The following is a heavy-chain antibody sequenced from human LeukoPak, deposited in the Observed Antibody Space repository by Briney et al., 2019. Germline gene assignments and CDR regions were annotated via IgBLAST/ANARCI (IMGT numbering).Heavy chain of an antibody. V-gene: IGHV1-2*02. CDR3: AREGFLEWLLSFDY. D-gene: IGHD3-3*01. J-gene: IGHJ4*02. CDR2: INPNSGGT. Sequence: ASVKVSCTASGYTFTVYYMHWVRQAPGQGLEWMGWINPNSGGTNYAQKFQGRVTMTRDTSISTAYMELSRLRSDDTAVYYCAREGFLEWLLSFDYWGQGTLVTVSS. CDR1: GYTFTVYY.